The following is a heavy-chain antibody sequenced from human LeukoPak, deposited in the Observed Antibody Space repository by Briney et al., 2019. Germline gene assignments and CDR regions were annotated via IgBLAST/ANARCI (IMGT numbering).Heavy chain of an antibody. CDR1: GGSISSSSYY. Sequence: SETLSLTRTVSGGSISSSSYYWGWLRQPPGKGLEWIGSIYYSGSTYYNPSLKSRVTISVDTSKNHFSLKLSSVTAADTAVYYCARLVTMIVVVITAFDIWGQGTMVTVSS. V-gene: IGHV4-39*02. J-gene: IGHJ3*02. CDR2: IYYSGST. D-gene: IGHD3-22*01. CDR3: ARLVTMIVVVITAFDI.